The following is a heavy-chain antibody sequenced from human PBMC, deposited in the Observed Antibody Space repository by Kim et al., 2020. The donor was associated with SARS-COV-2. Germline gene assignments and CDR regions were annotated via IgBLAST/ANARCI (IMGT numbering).Heavy chain of an antibody. J-gene: IGHJ6*02. CDR2: INPSGGST. CDR3: ARDRKYYDILTAQVSYYGMDV. Sequence: ASVKVSCKASGYTFTSYYMHWVRQAPGQGLEWMGIINPSGGSTSYAQKFQGRVTMTRDTSTSTVYMELSSLRSEDTAVYYCARDRKYYDILTAQVSYYGMDVWGQGTTVTVSS. CDR1: GYTFTSYY. V-gene: IGHV1-46*01. D-gene: IGHD3-9*01.